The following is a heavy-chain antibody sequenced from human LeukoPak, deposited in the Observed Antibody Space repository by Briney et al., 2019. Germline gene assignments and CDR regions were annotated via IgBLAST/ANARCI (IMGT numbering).Heavy chain of an antibody. D-gene: IGHD4-23*01. Sequence: PGGSLRLSCAASGFTFSSYSMNWVRQAPGKGLEWVSSISSSSSYIYYADSVKGRFTISRDNAKNSLYLQMNSLRAEDTAVYYCARDTSATVAIDYWGQGTLVTVSS. CDR1: GFTFSSYS. V-gene: IGHV3-21*01. J-gene: IGHJ4*02. CDR2: ISSSSSYI. CDR3: ARDTSATVAIDY.